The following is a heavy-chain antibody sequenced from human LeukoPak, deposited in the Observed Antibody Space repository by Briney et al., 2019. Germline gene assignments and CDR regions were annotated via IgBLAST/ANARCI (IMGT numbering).Heavy chain of an antibody. Sequence: SETLSLTCTVSGGSISSQYRSWIRQPPGKGLEWIGYIYHSGRTNYHPSLKSRVTISLDASKSQFSLKLSSVTAADTALYYCARNGAFDVWGQGTMVTVSS. D-gene: IGHD2-8*01. CDR2: IYHSGRT. CDR1: GGSISSQY. CDR3: ARNGAFDV. V-gene: IGHV4-59*11. J-gene: IGHJ3*01.